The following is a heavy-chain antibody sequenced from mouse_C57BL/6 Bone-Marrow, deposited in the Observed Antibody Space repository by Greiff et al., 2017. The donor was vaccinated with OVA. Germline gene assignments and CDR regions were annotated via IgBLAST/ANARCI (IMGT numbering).Heavy chain of an antibody. D-gene: IGHD1-1*01. Sequence: EVQLQQSGPELVKPGASVKISCKASGYTFTDYYMNWVKQSHGKSLEWIGDINPNNGGTSYNQKFKGKATLTVDKSSSTAYMELRSLTSEDSAVYYCARGYYGSKAYWGQGTLVTVSA. CDR1: GYTFTDYY. CDR3: ARGYYGSKAY. CDR2: INPNNGGT. V-gene: IGHV1-26*01. J-gene: IGHJ3*01.